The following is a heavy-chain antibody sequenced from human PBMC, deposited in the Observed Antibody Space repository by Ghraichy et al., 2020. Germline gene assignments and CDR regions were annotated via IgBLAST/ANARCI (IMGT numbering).Heavy chain of an antibody. CDR1: GFTFSSYS. Sequence: GGSLRLSCAASGFTFSSYSMNWVRQAPGKGLEWVSSISSSSSYIYYADSVKGRFTISRDNAKNSLYLQMNSLRAEDTAVYYCARETCGGDCYSGRGLRVWGQGTTVTVSS. CDR3: ARETCGGDCYSGRGLRV. J-gene: IGHJ6*02. D-gene: IGHD2-21*02. V-gene: IGHV3-21*01. CDR2: ISSSSSYI.